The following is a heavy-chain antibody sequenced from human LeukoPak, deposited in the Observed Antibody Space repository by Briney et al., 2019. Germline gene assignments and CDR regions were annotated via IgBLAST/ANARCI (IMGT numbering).Heavy chain of an antibody. CDR1: GFTFSSYA. V-gene: IGHV3-74*01. CDR3: ATETGAFDI. Sequence: GRSLRLSCAASGFTFSSYAMHWVRQAPGKGLVWVSGINSYGGSTIYADSVKGRFTISRDNARNTLDLQMNSLRAEDTAVYYCATETGAFDIWGQGTMVTVSS. CDR2: INSYGGST. J-gene: IGHJ3*02.